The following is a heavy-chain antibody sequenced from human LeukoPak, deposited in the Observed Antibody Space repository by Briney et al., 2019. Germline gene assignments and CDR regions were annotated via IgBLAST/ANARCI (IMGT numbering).Heavy chain of an antibody. J-gene: IGHJ4*02. V-gene: IGHV1-8*01. D-gene: IGHD6-6*01. CDR3: ARGSWGEIAGRKSFEF. CDR1: EYTFTSYD. Sequence: ASVKVSCKASEYTFTSYDINWVRQATGQGLEWMGWMNPNSGNTGYAQKFPGRVTMTSVTSISTAYMELNNLSSEDTAVYYCARGSWGEIAGRKSFEFWGQGSLVTVSS. CDR2: MNPNSGNT.